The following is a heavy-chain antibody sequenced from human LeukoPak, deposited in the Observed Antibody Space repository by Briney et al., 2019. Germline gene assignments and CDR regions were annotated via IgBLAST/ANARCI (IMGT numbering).Heavy chain of an antibody. J-gene: IGHJ4*02. D-gene: IGHD5/OR15-5a*01. CDR3: ARAVYPVYDY. Sequence: SQTLSLTCAISGDFVSSNSASWNWIRQSPSRGLEWQGMTYYRSKWYYEYAVSVRSRITINPDTSKNQFSLHLNSVTPEDTAVYYCARAVYPVYDYWGQGTLVTVSS. CDR1: GDFVSSNSAS. CDR2: TYYRSKWYY. V-gene: IGHV6-1*01.